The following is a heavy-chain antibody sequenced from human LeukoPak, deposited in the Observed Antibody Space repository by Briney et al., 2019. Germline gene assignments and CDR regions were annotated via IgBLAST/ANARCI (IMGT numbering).Heavy chain of an antibody. CDR2: IKQDGSEK. CDR3: ARYRRDGYNCYFDY. D-gene: IGHD5-24*01. Sequence: GGSLRLSCAASGFTFSSYWMSWVRQAPGKGLEWVANIKQDGSEKYYVDSVKGRFTISGDNAKNSLYLQMNSLRAEDTAVYYCARYRRDGYNCYFDYWGQGTLVTVSS. J-gene: IGHJ4*02. CDR1: GFTFSSYW. V-gene: IGHV3-7*01.